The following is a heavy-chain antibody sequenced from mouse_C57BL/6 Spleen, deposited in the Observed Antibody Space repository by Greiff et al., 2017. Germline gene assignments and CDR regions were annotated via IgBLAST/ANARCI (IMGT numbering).Heavy chain of an antibody. J-gene: IGHJ3*01. V-gene: IGHV1-64*01. CDR3: ALYDYDVPFAY. CDR2: IHPNSGST. CDR1: GYTFTSYW. D-gene: IGHD2-4*01. Sequence: QVQLQQPGAELVKPGASVKLSCKASGYTFTSYWMHWVKQRPGQGLEWIGMIHPNSGSTNYNEKFKSKATLTVDKSSSTAYMQLSSLTSEDSAVYYCALYDYDVPFAYWGQGTLVTVSA.